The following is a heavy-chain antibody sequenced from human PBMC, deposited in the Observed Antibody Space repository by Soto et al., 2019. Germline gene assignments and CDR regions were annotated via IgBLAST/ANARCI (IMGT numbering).Heavy chain of an antibody. J-gene: IGHJ3*01. CDR2: ISGGGDCT. Sequence: EVQLLESGGGLVRPGGSLRLSCAASGFTFYNYAMNWVRQAPGKGLVWGSTISGGGDCTYYADSVKGRFTISRDNSRNTVYLQMNSLRAEDTAVYYCAKKGLGSLATYCTTGDCHYAFDVWGQGTLVTVSS. D-gene: IGHD2-8*01. CDR3: AKKGLGSLATYCTTGDCHYAFDV. CDR1: GFTFYNYA. V-gene: IGHV3-23*01.